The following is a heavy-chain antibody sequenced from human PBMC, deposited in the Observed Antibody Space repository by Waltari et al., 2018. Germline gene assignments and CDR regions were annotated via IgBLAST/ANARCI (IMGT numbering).Heavy chain of an antibody. CDR3: ARDKRFDY. CDR2: ISIYNDNT. CDR1: GYTLPTSG. Sequence: QVQLVQSGAEVKKPGASVKVSCKASGYTLPTSGISWVRQAPGQGLEWMGWISIYNDNTYYTQKLQGRVTMTTDTSTSTAYMELRSLRSDDTAVYYCARDKRFDYWGQGTLVTVSS. J-gene: IGHJ4*02. V-gene: IGHV1-18*01.